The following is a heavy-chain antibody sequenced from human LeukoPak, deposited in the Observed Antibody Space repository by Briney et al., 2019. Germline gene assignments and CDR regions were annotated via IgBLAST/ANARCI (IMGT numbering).Heavy chain of an antibody. V-gene: IGHV3-7*01. Sequence: GGSLRLSCGASGFTFRSHNMNWVRQAPGKGLEWVANINQDGGEKYYVDSVKGRFTISRDNAKNSLYLQMNSLRAEDTAVYHCATGRSCTSCYLPDYWGQGTLVTVSS. J-gene: IGHJ4*02. D-gene: IGHD2-2*01. CDR3: ATGRSCTSCYLPDY. CDR2: INQDGGEK. CDR1: GFTFRSHN.